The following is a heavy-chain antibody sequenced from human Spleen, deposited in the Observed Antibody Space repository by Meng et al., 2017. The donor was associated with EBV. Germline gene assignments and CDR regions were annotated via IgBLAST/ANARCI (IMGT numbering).Heavy chain of an antibody. Sequence: QVDVVESGDAVKKPGASVKLSCKDFGYTFTSYYMHWVRLAPGQGLEWMGLINPSGGYTTYAKKFRGSITVTRDTSTSAVYMDLSSLRSEDTAVYYCARGRGESTMPYNFDYWGQGTLVTVSS. CDR3: ARGRGESTMPYNFDY. CDR1: GYTFTSYY. J-gene: IGHJ4*02. CDR2: INPSGGYT. D-gene: IGHD3-10*01. V-gene: IGHV1-46*01.